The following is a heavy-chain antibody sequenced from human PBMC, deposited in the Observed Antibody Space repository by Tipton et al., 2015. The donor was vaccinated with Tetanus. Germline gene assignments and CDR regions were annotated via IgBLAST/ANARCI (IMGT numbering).Heavy chain of an antibody. D-gene: IGHD6-13*01. J-gene: IGHJ3*02. V-gene: IGHV6-1*01. CDR1: GDSVSSNSAA. Sequence: GLVKPSQTLSLTCAISGDSVSSNSAAWNWIRQSPSRGLEWLGRTYYRSKWYNDYAVPVKSRITINPDTSKNQFSLQLNSVTPEDTAVYYCARDRQQLVRDGGYAFDIWGQGTMVTVSS. CDR2: TYYRSKWYN. CDR3: ARDRQQLVRDGGYAFDI.